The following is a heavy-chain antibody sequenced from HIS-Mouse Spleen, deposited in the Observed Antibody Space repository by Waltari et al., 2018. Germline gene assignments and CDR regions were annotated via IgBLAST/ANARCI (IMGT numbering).Heavy chain of an antibody. CDR1: GGSISSSSYY. CDR3: AREIPYSCRWYDWYFDL. Sequence: QLQLQESGPGLVKPSETLSLTCTVSGGSISSSSYYWGWIRQPPGKGLEWSGSIYYSGSNYYTPPLKTRVTISVDPSKNQFSLKLGSVTAADTAVYYCAREIPYSCRWYDWYFDLWGRGTLVTVSS. D-gene: IGHD6-13*01. J-gene: IGHJ2*01. CDR2: IYYSGSN. V-gene: IGHV4-39*07.